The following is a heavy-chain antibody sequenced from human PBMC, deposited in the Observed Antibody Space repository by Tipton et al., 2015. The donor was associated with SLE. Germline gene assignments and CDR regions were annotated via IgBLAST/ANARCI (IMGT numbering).Heavy chain of an antibody. V-gene: IGHV4-59*01. J-gene: IGHJ3*02. CDR1: GGSISSYY. CDR3: AREWAVDAFDS. Sequence: TLSLTCTVSGGSISSYYWCWIRQPPGQGLERVGDISYSGSTNYNPSLKSRVTISVDTSKNQFSLKLTSVTAADTAVCLCAREWAVDAFDSGSEGSRVSL. D-gene: IGHD4-17*01. CDR2: ISYSGST.